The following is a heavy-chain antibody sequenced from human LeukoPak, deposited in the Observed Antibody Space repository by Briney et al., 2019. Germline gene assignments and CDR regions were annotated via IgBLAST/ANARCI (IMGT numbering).Heavy chain of an antibody. J-gene: IGHJ5*02. D-gene: IGHD3-22*01. CDR2: ISAYNGNT. V-gene: IGHV1-18*01. Sequence: ASVKVPCKASGYTFTSYGISWVRQAPGQGLEWMGWISAYNGNTNYAQKLQGRVTMTTDTSTSTAYMELRSLRSDDTAVYYCARSGGVVVITGDYNWFDPWGQGTLVTVSS. CDR3: ARSGGVVVITGDYNWFDP. CDR1: GYTFTSYG.